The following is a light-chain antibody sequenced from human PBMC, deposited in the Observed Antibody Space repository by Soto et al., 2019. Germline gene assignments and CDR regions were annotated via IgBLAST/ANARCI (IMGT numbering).Light chain of an antibody. Sequence: QSALTQPASISGSPGQSIAISCTGTSSDVGAYNYVSWYQQHPGKAPKLMIFDVTNRPSGVSTRLSGSKSGDTASLTISGLQAEDEADYYCSSYTTSSTQVFGGGTQLTVL. CDR1: SSDVGAYNY. V-gene: IGLV2-14*03. CDR3: SSYTTSSTQV. CDR2: DVT. J-gene: IGLJ2*01.